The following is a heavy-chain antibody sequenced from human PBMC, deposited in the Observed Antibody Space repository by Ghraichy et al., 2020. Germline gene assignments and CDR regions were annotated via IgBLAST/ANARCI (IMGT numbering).Heavy chain of an antibody. CDR2: IYYSGST. CDR3: ARENGERRYFDY. Sequence: SCTVSGGSISSGGYYWSWIRQHPGKGLEWIGYIYYSGSTYYNPSLKSRVTISVDTSKNQFSLKLSSVTAADTAVYYCARENGERRYFDYWAREPWSPSPQ. CDR1: GGSISSGGYY. V-gene: IGHV4-31*03. D-gene: IGHD4-17*01. J-gene: IGHJ4*02.